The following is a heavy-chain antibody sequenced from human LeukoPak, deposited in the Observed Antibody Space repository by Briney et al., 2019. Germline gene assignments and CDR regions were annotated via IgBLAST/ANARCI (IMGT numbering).Heavy chain of an antibody. Sequence: GASVKVSCKASGYTFTSYGISCVRQAPGQGLEWMGWISAYNGNTNYAQKLQGRVTMTTDTSTSTAYMELRSLRSDGTAVYYCARDCSSTSCWASTGYWGQGTLVTVSS. CDR1: GYTFTSYG. CDR3: ARDCSSTSCWASTGY. J-gene: IGHJ4*02. CDR2: ISAYNGNT. D-gene: IGHD2-2*01. V-gene: IGHV1-18*01.